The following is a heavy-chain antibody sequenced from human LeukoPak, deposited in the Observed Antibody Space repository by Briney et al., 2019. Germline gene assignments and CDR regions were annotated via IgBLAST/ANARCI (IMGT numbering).Heavy chain of an antibody. V-gene: IGHV3-66*01. CDR2: IYNGGRT. J-gene: IGHJ3*02. D-gene: IGHD3-10*01. CDR3: ASSWFGEEDAFDI. Sequence: GVSLTLSCAACGFTVSSNYMSGLGQAAGKGLEWVSVIYNGGRTYYPDSVKGRFTISIDNPKNEPDLKTDSLRAEDTAVYYCASSWFGEEDAFDIWGQGTMVTVSS. CDR1: GFTVSSNY.